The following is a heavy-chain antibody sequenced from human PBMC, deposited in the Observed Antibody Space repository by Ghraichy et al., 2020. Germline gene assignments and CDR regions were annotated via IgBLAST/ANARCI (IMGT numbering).Heavy chain of an antibody. V-gene: IGHV4-34*01. D-gene: IGHD6-19*01. J-gene: IGHJ5*02. CDR1: GGSFSGYY. Sequence: SETLSLTCAVYGGSFSGYYWSWIRQPPGKGLEWIGEINHSGSTNYNPSLKSRVTISVDTSKNQFSLKLSSVTAADTAVYYCARSPRPPTSQWLVYTGNWFDPWGQGTLVTVSS. CDR3: ARSPRPPTSQWLVYTGNWFDP. CDR2: INHSGST.